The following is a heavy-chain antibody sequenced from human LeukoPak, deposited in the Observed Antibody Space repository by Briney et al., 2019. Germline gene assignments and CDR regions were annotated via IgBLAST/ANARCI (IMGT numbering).Heavy chain of an antibody. V-gene: IGHV3-30*18. CDR1: GFTFSSYG. D-gene: IGHD6-13*01. Sequence: PGGSLRLSCAASGFTFSSYGMHWVRQAPGKGLEWVAVISYDGSNKYYADSAKGRFTISRDNSKNTLYLQMNSLRAEDTAVYYCAKGIGWQQQLVRLSGYDYWGQGTLVTVSS. CDR3: AKGIGWQQQLVRLSGYDY. J-gene: IGHJ4*02. CDR2: ISYDGSNK.